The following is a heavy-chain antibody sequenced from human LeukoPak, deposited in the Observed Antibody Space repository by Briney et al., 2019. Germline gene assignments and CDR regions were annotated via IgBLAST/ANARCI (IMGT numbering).Heavy chain of an antibody. CDR2: INHSGST. J-gene: IGHJ4*02. V-gene: IGHV4-34*01. Sequence: SETLSLTCAVYGGSFSGYYWSWIRQPPGKGLEWIGGINHSGSTNYNPSLKSRVTISVDTSKNQFSLKLSSVTAADTAVYYCARGERLAYDYYDSSGSQRDYWGQGTLVTVSS. CDR3: ARGERLAYDYYDSSGSQRDY. CDR1: GGSFSGYY. D-gene: IGHD3-22*01.